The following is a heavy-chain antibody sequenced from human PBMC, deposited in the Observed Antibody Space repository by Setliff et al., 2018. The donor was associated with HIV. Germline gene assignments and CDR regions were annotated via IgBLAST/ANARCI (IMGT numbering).Heavy chain of an antibody. D-gene: IGHD2-8*01. V-gene: IGHV4-61*09. CDR2: VFHTGST. Sequence: SETLSLTCSVSDDSISSGRYYWTWIRQPAGKGLEWIGHVFHTGSTKYNSSLKSRVTISIDMSKNQFHLKLSSVTAADTAVYYCARDGGSVSYLSSGYFDYWGLGTLVTVSS. CDR1: DDSISSGRYY. CDR3: ARDGGSVSYLSSGYFDY. J-gene: IGHJ4*01.